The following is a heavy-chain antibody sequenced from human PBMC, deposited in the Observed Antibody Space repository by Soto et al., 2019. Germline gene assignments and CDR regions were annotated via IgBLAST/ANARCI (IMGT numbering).Heavy chain of an antibody. CDR2: INGDGSST. CDR3: AGLGGTSRLWSFDL. V-gene: IGHV3-74*01. J-gene: IGHJ2*01. Sequence: EVQLVESGGGLVQPGGSLRLSCAASGFTFSRYWMYWVRQAPGKGLVWVSRINGDGSSTTYADSVKGRFTISRDKANNTLHLKSNRPGAEDTGLYSCAGLGGTSRLWSFDLWGRGTLVTVSS. CDR1: GFTFSRYW. D-gene: IGHD3-16*01.